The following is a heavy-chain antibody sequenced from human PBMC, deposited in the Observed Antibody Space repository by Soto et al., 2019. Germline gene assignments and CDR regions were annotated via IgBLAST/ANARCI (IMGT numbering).Heavy chain of an antibody. CDR1: GYAFTSYA. Sequence: ASVKVSLKAAGYAFTSYAMHWVRQAPGQRLEWMGWINAGNGNTKYSQKFQGRVTITRDTSASTAYMELSSLRSEDTAVYYCAGPVAAPGDYYYGMDVWGQGTTVTVSS. CDR2: INAGNGNT. CDR3: AGPVAAPGDYYYGMDV. V-gene: IGHV1-3*01. J-gene: IGHJ6*02. D-gene: IGHD6-19*01.